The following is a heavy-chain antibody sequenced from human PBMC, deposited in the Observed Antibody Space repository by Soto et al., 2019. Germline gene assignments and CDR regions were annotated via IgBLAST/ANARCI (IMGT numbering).Heavy chain of an antibody. CDR3: AREVAGWFDP. V-gene: IGHV3-30-3*01. Sequence: ESGGGVVQPGRSLRLSCAASGVTFSSYAMHWVRQVPGKGLEWVAVISYDGSNKYYADSVKGRFTISRDNSKNTLYLQMNSLRAEDTAVYYCAREVAGWFDPWGQGTLVTVSS. CDR2: ISYDGSNK. J-gene: IGHJ5*02. CDR1: GVTFSSYA.